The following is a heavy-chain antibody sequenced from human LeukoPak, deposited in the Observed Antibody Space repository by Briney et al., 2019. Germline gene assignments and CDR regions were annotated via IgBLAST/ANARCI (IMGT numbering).Heavy chain of an antibody. CDR3: AHRVRLEWIGADAFDF. J-gene: IGHJ3*01. Sequence: SGPTLVKPTQTLTLTGSCSGVSLTTRGGRVGWIRQPPGKALEWLTLIYWDGDVRSSPSLMNRITITKHTSKNQVVLIMTNMDPGDTGTYYCAHRVRLEWIGADAFDFWGQGTMVTVSS. CDR2: IYWDGDV. D-gene: IGHD3-3*01. CDR1: GVSLTTRGGR. V-gene: IGHV2-5*02.